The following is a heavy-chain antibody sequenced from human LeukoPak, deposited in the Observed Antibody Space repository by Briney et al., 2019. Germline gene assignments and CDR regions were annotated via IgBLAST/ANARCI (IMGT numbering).Heavy chain of an antibody. V-gene: IGHV4-30-2*01. D-gene: IGHD2-2*02. J-gene: IGHJ4*02. CDR3: AREVVVVPAAIHFDY. CDR1: GGSISSGGYY. Sequence: SQTLSLTCSVSGGSISSGGYYWSWIRQPPGKGLEWIGYIYHSGSTYYNPSLKSRVTISVDRSKNQFSLKLSSVTAADTAVYYCAREVVVVPAAIHFDYWGQGTLVTVSS. CDR2: IYHSGST.